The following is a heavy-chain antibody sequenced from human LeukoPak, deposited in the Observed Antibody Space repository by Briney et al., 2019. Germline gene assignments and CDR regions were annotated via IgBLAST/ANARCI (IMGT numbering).Heavy chain of an antibody. J-gene: IGHJ4*02. Sequence: ASVNVSCKASGGTFSSYAISWVRQAPGQGLEWMGRIIPILGIANYAQKFQGRVTITADKSTSTAYMELSSLRSEDTAVYYCARDRSWYCSSTSCYDHMDYWGQGTLVTVSS. V-gene: IGHV1-69*10. CDR2: IIPILGIA. CDR3: ARDRSWYCSSTSCYDHMDY. D-gene: IGHD2-2*01. CDR1: GGTFSSYA.